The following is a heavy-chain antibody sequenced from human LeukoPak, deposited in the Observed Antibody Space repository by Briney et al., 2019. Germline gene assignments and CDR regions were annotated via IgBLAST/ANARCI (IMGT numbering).Heavy chain of an antibody. CDR2: ISGSGGST. V-gene: IGHV3-23*01. CDR3: AKDRLGAMMYFDF. Sequence: GGTLRLSCEASGFTFSTYGMSWVRQAPGKGLEWVSAISGSGGSTYYADSVKGRVTISRDNSKNTLYLQVNSLRVEDTAVYYCAKDRLGAMMYFDFCGQGTLVTVSS. CDR1: GFTFSTYG. J-gene: IGHJ4*02. D-gene: IGHD1-26*01.